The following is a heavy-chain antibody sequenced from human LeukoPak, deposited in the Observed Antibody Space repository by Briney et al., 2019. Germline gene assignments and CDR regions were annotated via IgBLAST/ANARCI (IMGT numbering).Heavy chain of an antibody. Sequence: GGSLRLSCATSGFTFSSNWMSWVRHAPGRGLDWVANIKPDGSAEYYAASVKGRFTVSRDNTKNSLYLQMNSLRVEDTAVYYCARANNSSWHNWGQGTLVTVSS. V-gene: IGHV3-7*01. CDR1: GFTFSSNW. D-gene: IGHD6-13*01. J-gene: IGHJ4*02. CDR2: IKPDGSAE. CDR3: ARANNSSWHN.